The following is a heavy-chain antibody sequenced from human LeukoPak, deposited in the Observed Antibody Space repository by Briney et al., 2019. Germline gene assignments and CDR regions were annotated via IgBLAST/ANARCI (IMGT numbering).Heavy chain of an antibody. D-gene: IGHD3-10*01. Sequence: GGSLRLSCAASGFTFSSYWMHWVRQAPGKGLEWVAFIRYDGSNKYYADSVKGRFTISRDNSKNTLYLQMNSLRAEDTAVYYCAKDFHSGTRSAFDIWGQGTMVTVSS. CDR2: IRYDGSNK. CDR1: GFTFSSYW. J-gene: IGHJ3*02. V-gene: IGHV3-30*02. CDR3: AKDFHSGTRSAFDI.